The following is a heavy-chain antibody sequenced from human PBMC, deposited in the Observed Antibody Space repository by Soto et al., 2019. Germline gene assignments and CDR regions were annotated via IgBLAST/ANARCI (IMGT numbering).Heavy chain of an antibody. V-gene: IGHV3-23*01. CDR1: GMTFGSRA. CDR3: ARGSTDSYPGSRIFDF. D-gene: IGHD3-10*01. Sequence: GSLSLSWVAAGMTFGSRAMGWVRQAPGEGLEWVSTITDTGGDTKYADSVRGRFTMSRDNSKKTLYLQMNSLRVEDSALYYCARGSTDSYPGSRIFDFWGRGTLVTVSS. J-gene: IGHJ4*02. CDR2: ITDTGGDT.